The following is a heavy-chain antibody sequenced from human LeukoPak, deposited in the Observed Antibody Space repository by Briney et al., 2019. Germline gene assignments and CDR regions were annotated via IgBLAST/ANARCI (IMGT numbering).Heavy chain of an antibody. J-gene: IGHJ5*02. CDR1: GGSISSYY. CDR3: AREIVGAINWFDP. CDR2: IYYSGST. V-gene: IGHV4-59*01. Sequence: IPSETLSLTCTVSGGSISSYYLSWIRQPPGKGLEWIGYIYYSGSTNYNPSLKSRVTISVDTSKNQFSLKLSSVTAADTAVYYCAREIVGAINWFDPWGQGTLVTVSS. D-gene: IGHD1-26*01.